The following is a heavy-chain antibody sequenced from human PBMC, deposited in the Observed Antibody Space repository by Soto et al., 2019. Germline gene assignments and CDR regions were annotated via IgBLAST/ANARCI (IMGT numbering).Heavy chain of an antibody. CDR2: INHRGNS. CDR1: GYGISTSSY. D-gene: IGHD6-19*01. V-gene: IGHV4-38-2*02. CDR3: AREKAVASTGWLDP. Sequence: KASETLSLTCVVSGYGISTSSYWGWVRQAPGKGLEWIGAINHRGNSYYNSSLKSRVTMSVDTSKSQFSLKLTSVTAADTAVYYCAREKAVASTGWLDPWGQGTLVTVSS. J-gene: IGHJ5*02.